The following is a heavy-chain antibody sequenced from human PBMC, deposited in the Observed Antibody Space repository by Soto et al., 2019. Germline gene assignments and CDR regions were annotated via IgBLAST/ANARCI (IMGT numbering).Heavy chain of an antibody. CDR3: ARGGSYDILTGYPYYGMDV. D-gene: IGHD3-9*01. CDR2: INAGNGNT. CDR1: GYTFTSYA. V-gene: IGHV1-3*01. J-gene: IGHJ6*02. Sequence: ASVKVSCKASGYTFTSYAMHWVRQAPGQRLEWMGWINAGNGNTKYSQKFQGRVTITRDTSASTAYMELSSLRSEDTAVYYCARGGSYDILTGYPYYGMDVWGQGTTVTSP.